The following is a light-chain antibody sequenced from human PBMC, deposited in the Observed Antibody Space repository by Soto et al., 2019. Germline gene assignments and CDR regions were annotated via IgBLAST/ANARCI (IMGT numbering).Light chain of an antibody. CDR1: QSISSY. J-gene: IGKJ1*01. Sequence: DIQMTQSPSSLSASVGDRVTITCRASQSISSYLNWYQQKPGKAPKVLIYAASSLQSWVPSRFSGSGSGTDFTLTISSLQNEDFATYYCQQSYSIPWTFGQGTKVEIK. V-gene: IGKV1-39*01. CDR2: AAS. CDR3: QQSYSIPWT.